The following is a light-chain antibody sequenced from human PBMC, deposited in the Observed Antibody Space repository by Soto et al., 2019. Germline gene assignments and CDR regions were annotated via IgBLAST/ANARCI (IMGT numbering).Light chain of an antibody. CDR2: ETS. CDR3: SSYAGSNNVV. CDR1: SSDVGGYNY. J-gene: IGLJ2*01. Sequence: QSVLTQPPSASGSPGQSVTISCTGTSSDVGGYNYVSWYQQHPGKAPKLMIYETSKRPSGVPDRFSGSKSGNTASLTVSGLQAEDEADYYCSSYAGSNNVVFGGGTKLTVL. V-gene: IGLV2-8*01.